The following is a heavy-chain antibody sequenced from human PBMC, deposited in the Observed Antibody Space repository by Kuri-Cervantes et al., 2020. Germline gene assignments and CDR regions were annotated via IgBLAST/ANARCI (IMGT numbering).Heavy chain of an antibody. J-gene: IGHJ4*02. Sequence: ASVKVSCKASGYTFTSYGISWVRQAPGQGLEWMGWTSAYNGNTNYAQKLQGRVTMTTDTSTSTAYMELRSLRSDDTAVYYCARVGFDGLWFGELAHFDYWGQGSLVTVSS. D-gene: IGHD3-10*01. V-gene: IGHV1-18*01. CDR1: GYTFTSYG. CDR3: ARVGFDGLWFGELAHFDY. CDR2: TSAYNGNT.